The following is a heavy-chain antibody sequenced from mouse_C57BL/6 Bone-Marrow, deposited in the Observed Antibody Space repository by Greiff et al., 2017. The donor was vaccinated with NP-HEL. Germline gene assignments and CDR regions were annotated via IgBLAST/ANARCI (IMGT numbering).Heavy chain of an antibody. Sequence: VQLQQSGPGLVQPSQSLSITCTVSGFSLTSYGVHWVRQSPGKGLEWLGVIWSGGSTDYNAAFISRLSISKDNSKSQVFFKMNSLQADDTAIYYCARERDYYGSSSFAYWGQGTLVTVSA. V-gene: IGHV2-2*01. D-gene: IGHD1-1*01. CDR1: GFSLTSYG. CDR3: ARERDYYGSSSFAY. J-gene: IGHJ3*01. CDR2: IWSGGST.